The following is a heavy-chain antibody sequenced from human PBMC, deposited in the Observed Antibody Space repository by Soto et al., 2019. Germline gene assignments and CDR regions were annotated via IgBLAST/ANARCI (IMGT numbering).Heavy chain of an antibody. CDR3: ARVPLWSAARDETDY. Sequence: ASFKVSCKASGNTSTSYDINLLPRPTGQALEWMGWMNPHSGNTGYAQKVQGRVTMARNASLCTAYMELSSLISEVTAVYNCARVPLWSAARDETDYYGQGTLAPVSS. V-gene: IGHV1-8*01. J-gene: IGHJ4*02. CDR2: MNPHSGNT. D-gene: IGHD6-6*01. CDR1: GNTSTSYD.